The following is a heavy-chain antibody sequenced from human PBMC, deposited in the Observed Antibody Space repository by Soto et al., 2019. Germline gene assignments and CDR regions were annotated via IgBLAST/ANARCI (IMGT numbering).Heavy chain of an antibody. J-gene: IGHJ4*02. V-gene: IGHV3-23*01. Sequence: EVQLLESGGGLVQPGGSLRLSCAASGFTFSSYAMSWVRQAPGKGLEWVSAISGSGGSTYYADSVKGRFTISRDNSKNPLYLKRNSRRAGDTAVYYCAKDKRGGYLWAFDYGGQGTLVTVSS. CDR3: AKDKRGGYLWAFDY. CDR1: GFTFSSYA. D-gene: IGHD1-26*01. CDR2: ISGSGGST.